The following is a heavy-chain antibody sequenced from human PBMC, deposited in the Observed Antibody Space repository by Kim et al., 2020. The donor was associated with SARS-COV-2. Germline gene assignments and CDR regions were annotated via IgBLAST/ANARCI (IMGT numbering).Heavy chain of an antibody. J-gene: IGHJ4*02. Sequence: GGSLRLSCAASGFTFSSYAMHWVRQAPGKGLEWVAVISYDGSNKYYADSVKGRFTISRDNSKNTLYLQMNSLRAEDTAVYYCARDPYGPRAYFDYWGQGTLVTVSS. CDR1: GFTFSSYA. D-gene: IGHD3-10*01. V-gene: IGHV3-30*04. CDR2: ISYDGSNK. CDR3: ARDPYGPRAYFDY.